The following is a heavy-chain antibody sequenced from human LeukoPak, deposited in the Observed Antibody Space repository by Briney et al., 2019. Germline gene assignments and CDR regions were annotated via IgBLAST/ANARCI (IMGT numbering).Heavy chain of an antibody. J-gene: IGHJ2*01. V-gene: IGHV3-30*18. D-gene: IGHD7-27*01. CDR2: ISYDGSNK. CDR1: GFTFSSSG. Sequence: PGRSLRLSCAASGFTFSSSGMHWVRQAPGKGLEWVAVISYDGSNKYYADSVKGRFTISRDNSKNTLYLQMNSLRAGDTAVYYCAKEFKWGNWYFDLWGRGTLVTVSS. CDR3: AKEFKWGNWYFDL.